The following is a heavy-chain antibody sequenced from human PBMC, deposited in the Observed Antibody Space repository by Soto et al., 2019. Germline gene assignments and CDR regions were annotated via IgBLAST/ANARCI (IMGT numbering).Heavy chain of an antibody. J-gene: IGHJ5*02. CDR1: GYNFTNYA. V-gene: IGHV1-3*04. D-gene: IGHD6-6*01. Sequence: ASVKVSCKASGYNFTNYALHWVRQAPGQSLEWLGWLHTGTGSTKYSQKFQGRLTITRDTSASAAYMGLTSLRSEDTAVYYCARERRDFVLWFDPWGQGTLVTVSS. CDR3: ARERRDFVLWFDP. CDR2: LHTGTGST.